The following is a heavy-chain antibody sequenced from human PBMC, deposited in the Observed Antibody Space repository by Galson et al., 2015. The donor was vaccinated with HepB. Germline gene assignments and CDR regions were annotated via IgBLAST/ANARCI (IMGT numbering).Heavy chain of an antibody. CDR3: ARATYQLLEGYYFDY. J-gene: IGHJ4*02. V-gene: IGHV3-11*06. CDR2: ISSSSYT. Sequence: SLRLSCAASGFTFSDYYMSWLRQAPGKGLEWVSYISSSSYTNYADSVKGRFTISRDYAKNSLYLQMNSLRAEDTAVYYCARATYQLLEGYYFDYWGQGTLVTVSS. D-gene: IGHD2-2*01. CDR1: GFTFSDYY.